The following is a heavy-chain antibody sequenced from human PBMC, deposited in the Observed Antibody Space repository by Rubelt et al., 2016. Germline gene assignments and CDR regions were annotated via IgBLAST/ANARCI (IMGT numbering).Heavy chain of an antibody. CDR1: GGSFSGYY. J-gene: IGHJ4*02. D-gene: IGHD1/OR15-1a*01. V-gene: IGHV4-34*01. CDR2: INHSGST. Sequence: QVQLQQWGAGLLKPSETLSLTCAVYGGSFSGYYWSWIRQPPGKGLEWIGEINHSGSTNYNPSLSSGLTMSVTTSKNPFSLELGSVTAADTAVYYCAREDWNRYYFDYWGQGTLVTVSS. CDR3: AREDWNRYYFDY.